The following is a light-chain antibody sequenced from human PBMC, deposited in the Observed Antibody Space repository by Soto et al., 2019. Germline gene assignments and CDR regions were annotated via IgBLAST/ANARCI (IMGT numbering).Light chain of an antibody. V-gene: IGKV3-15*01. CDR3: QQYNNWPV. Sequence: EIVMTQSPATLSVSPGERATLSYRASQGVSSNFAWYQQKPGQAPRLLIYGASTRATGIPARFSGSGSGTEFTLTISSLQSEDFAVYYCQQYNNWPVFGGGTKVDIK. CDR2: GAS. J-gene: IGKJ4*01. CDR1: QGVSSN.